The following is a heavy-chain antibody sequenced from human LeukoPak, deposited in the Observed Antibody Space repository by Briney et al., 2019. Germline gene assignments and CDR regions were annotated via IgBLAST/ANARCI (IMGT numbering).Heavy chain of an antibody. CDR2: IYYSGST. CDR3: ARDPPRYCSGGSCYATNYGGGYSYGTEDY. D-gene: IGHD2-15*01. CDR1: GGSISSSSYY. Sequence: PSETLSLTCTVSGGSISSSSYYWGWIRQPPGKGLEWIGSIYYSGSTYYNPSLKSRVTISVDTSKNQFSLKLSSVTAADTAVYYCARDPPRYCSGGSCYATNYGGGYSYGTEDYWGQGTLVTVSS. V-gene: IGHV4-39*07. J-gene: IGHJ4*02.